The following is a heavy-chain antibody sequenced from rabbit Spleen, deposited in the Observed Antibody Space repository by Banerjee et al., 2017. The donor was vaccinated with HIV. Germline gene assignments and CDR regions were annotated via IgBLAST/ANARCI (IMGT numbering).Heavy chain of an antibody. CDR1: GFSFSSRYY. V-gene: IGHV1S40*01. J-gene: IGHJ5*01. CDR2: INAATGKP. CDR3: ARSGDGGRDWLDL. Sequence: QRLVESGGGLVKPGASLTLTCTTSGFSFSSRYYMCWVRQAPGKGLEWIACINAATGKPVYANWAKGRVTMYKTSSTTVTLQLTSLTAADTATYFCARSGDGGRDWLDLWGQGTLVTVS. D-gene: IGHD1-1*01.